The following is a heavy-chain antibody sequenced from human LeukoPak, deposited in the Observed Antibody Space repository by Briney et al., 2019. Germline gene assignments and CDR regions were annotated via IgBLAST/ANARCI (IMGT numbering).Heavy chain of an antibody. CDR3: ATSSNAYNDH. CDR2: IRNKANNYAT. J-gene: IGHJ4*02. CDR1: GFTFSGFS. D-gene: IGHD5-24*01. Sequence: GGSLRLSCAASGFTFSGFSLHWVRQASGKGLEWVGRIRNKANNYATTYAASVRGRFTISRDDSKNTAYLQMNSLKTEDTALYYCATSSNAYNDHWGQGTLITVSS. V-gene: IGHV3-73*01.